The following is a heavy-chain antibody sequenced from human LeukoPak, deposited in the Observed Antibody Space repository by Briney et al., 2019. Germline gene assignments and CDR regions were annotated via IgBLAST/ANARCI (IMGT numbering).Heavy chain of an antibody. CDR2: ISKDGADK. J-gene: IGHJ4*02. Sequence: GGSLRLSRAPSGLPVSSFSIHWVRQSPGKGLEWVACISKDGADKYYADSVRGRSTISRDNSEKTLFLQINSLKPEDTAVYYCAKERGVYSFGAYYFDSWGKGTLVTVAS. D-gene: IGHD5-18*01. CDR1: GLPVSSFS. V-gene: IGHV3-30*04. CDR3: AKERGVYSFGAYYFDS.